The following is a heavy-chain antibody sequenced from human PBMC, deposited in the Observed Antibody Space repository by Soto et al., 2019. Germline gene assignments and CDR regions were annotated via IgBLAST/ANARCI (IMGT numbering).Heavy chain of an antibody. Sequence: QVQLVESGGGVVQPGRSLRLSCAASGFTFSSYGMHWVRQAPGKGLEWVAVISYDGSNKYYADYVKGRFTLSRDNSKNALYLRMNSLRAEDTAVYYCAKDRVRVVVAAAFDYWGQGPLVTVSS. CDR2: ISYDGSNK. J-gene: IGHJ4*02. D-gene: IGHD2-15*01. CDR1: GFTFSSYG. V-gene: IGHV3-30*18. CDR3: AKDRVRVVVAAAFDY.